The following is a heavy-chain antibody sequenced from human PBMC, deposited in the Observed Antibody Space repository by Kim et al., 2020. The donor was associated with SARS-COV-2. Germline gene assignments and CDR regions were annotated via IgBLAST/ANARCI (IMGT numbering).Heavy chain of an antibody. CDR3: ARGTWRYCSSTSCSMGDY. V-gene: IGHV3-21*01. CDR2: ISSSSSYI. CDR1: GFTFSSYS. D-gene: IGHD2-2*01. Sequence: GGSLRLSCAASGFTFSSYSMNWVRQAPGKGLEWVSSISSSSSYIYYADSVKGRFTISTDNAKNSLYLQMNSLRAEDTAVYYCARGTWRYCSSTSCSMGDYWGQGTLVTVTS. J-gene: IGHJ4*02.